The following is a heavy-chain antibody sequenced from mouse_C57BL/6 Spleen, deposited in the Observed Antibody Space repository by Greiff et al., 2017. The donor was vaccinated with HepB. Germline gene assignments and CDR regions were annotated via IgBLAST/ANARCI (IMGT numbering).Heavy chain of an antibody. Sequence: VQLQQSGPELVKPGASVKISCKASGYSFTSYYIHWVKQRPGQGLEWIGWIYPGSGNTKYNEKFKGKATLTADTSSSTAYMQLSSLTSEDSAVYYGASRDDYYGSSYVGDYWGQGTTLTVSS. CDR3: ASRDDYYGSSYVGDY. V-gene: IGHV1-66*01. CDR2: IYPGSGNT. CDR1: GYSFTSYY. J-gene: IGHJ2*01. D-gene: IGHD1-1*01.